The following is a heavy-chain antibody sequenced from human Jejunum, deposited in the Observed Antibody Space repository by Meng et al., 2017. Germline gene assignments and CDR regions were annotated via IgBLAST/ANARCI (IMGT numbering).Heavy chain of an antibody. CDR2: VWPSGST. V-gene: IGHV4-4*02. CDR3: ARAIRERYFDS. D-gene: IGHD1-14*01. Sequence: HVPGLVPGPRLVTPSGTMSPTCIVSSACTTAPFYRTRTRQATGKGREWFGEVWPSGSTYYNPCLSSRITISIDNSNNQFPLEVAFLIAADTAVYYCARAIRERYFDSWGQGTLVTVSS. CDR1: SACTTAPFY. J-gene: IGHJ4*02.